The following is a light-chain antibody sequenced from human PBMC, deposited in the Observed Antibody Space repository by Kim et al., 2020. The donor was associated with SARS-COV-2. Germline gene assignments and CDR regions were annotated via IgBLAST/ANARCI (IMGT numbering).Light chain of an antibody. J-gene: IGLJ2*01. V-gene: IGLV3-19*01. Sequence: SSELTQDPAVSVALGQTVRITCQGDSLRSYYASWYQQKPGQAPVLVIYGKNNRPSGIPDRFSGSSSGNTASLTITGAQAEDEADYYCHSRDSSGNHLEVFGGGTQLTVL. CDR3: HSRDSSGNHLEV. CDR2: GKN. CDR1: SLRSYY.